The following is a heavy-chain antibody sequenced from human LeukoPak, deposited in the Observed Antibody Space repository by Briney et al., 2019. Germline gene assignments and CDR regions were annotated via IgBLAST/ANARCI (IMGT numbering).Heavy chain of an antibody. CDR3: TMSNSGYDYLFDY. CDR2: IKSKTDGGTT. Sequence: GGSLRLSCAASGFTFSNAWMSWVRQAPGKGLEWVGRIKSKTDGGTTDYAAPVKGRFTISRDDSKNTLYLQMNSLKTEDTAVYYCTMSNSGYDYLFDYWGQGALVTVSS. CDR1: GFTFSNAW. V-gene: IGHV3-15*01. J-gene: IGHJ4*02. D-gene: IGHD5-12*01.